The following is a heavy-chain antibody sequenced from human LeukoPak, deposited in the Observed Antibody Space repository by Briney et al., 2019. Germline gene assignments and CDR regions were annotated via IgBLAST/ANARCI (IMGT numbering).Heavy chain of an antibody. Sequence: GRSLRLSCAASGFSFDTYAMHWVRQAPGQGLEWVALIWHDGSHKFYSNSVRGQFTISRDNSKNTVYLQMNNLRPDDTAVYYCARDLDILTAYYSGYWGQGTLVTVSS. D-gene: IGHD3-9*01. CDR1: GFSFDTYA. CDR3: ARDLDILTAYYSGY. CDR2: IWHDGSHK. J-gene: IGHJ4*02. V-gene: IGHV3-33*01.